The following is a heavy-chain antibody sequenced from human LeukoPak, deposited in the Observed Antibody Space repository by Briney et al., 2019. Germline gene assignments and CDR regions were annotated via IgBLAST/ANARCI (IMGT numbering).Heavy chain of an antibody. CDR3: ARDLSVAAFDY. CDR1: GFTFSSYS. V-gene: IGHV3-48*04. J-gene: IGHJ4*02. CDR2: ISSSGSTI. D-gene: IGHD6-13*01. Sequence: TGGSLRLSCAASGFTFSSYSMNWVRQAPGKGLEWVSYISSSGSTIYYADSVKGRFTISRDNAKNSLYLQMNSLRAEDTAVYYCARDLSVAAFDYWGQGTLVTVSS.